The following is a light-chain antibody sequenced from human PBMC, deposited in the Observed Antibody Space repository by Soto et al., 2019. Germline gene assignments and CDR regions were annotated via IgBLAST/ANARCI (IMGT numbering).Light chain of an antibody. J-gene: IGLJ2*01. Sequence: SALTQPASVSGSPGQSITISCTGTSSDIGGYNYVSGYQRHPGKAPKLMIYDVSNRPSGVSNRFSGSKSGNTASLTISGLQAEDEADYYCSSYTSTSTVVFGGGTKLTVL. CDR3: SSYTSTSTVV. V-gene: IGLV2-14*03. CDR1: SSDIGGYNY. CDR2: DVS.